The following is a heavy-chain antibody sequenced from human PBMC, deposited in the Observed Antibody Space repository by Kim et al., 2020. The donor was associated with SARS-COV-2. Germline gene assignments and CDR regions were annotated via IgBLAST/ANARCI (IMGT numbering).Heavy chain of an antibody. V-gene: IGHV3-11*01. Sequence: KGRFTISRDNAKNSLYLQMNGLRAEDTAVYYCAGVPGIAAAGPPYNWFDPWGQGTLVTVSS. J-gene: IGHJ5*02. CDR3: AGVPGIAAAGPPYNWFDP. D-gene: IGHD6-13*01.